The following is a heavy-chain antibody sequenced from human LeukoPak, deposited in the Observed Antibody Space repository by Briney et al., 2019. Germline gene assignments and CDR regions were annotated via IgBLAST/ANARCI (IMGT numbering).Heavy chain of an antibody. Sequence: SVKVSCKASGGTFSSYAISWVRQAPGQGLEWMGRIIPILGIANYAQKFQGRVTITADKSTSTAYMELSSLRSEDTAVYYCATRANTIFGVVITYFDYWGQGTLVTVSS. CDR3: ATRANTIFGVVITYFDY. D-gene: IGHD3-3*01. J-gene: IGHJ4*02. CDR1: GGTFSSYA. CDR2: IIPILGIA. V-gene: IGHV1-69*04.